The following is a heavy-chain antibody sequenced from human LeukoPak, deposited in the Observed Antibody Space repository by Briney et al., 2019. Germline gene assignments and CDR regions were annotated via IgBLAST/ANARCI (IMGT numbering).Heavy chain of an antibody. CDR1: GFTFSTYE. D-gene: IGHD3-10*02. CDR3: AELGITMIGGV. Sequence: GGSLRLSCAASGFTFSTYEINWVRQAPGKGLEWVSYISSSGSIIYYADSVKGRFTISRDNAKNSLYLQMNSLRAEDTAVYYCAELGITMIGGVWGKGTTVTISS. J-gene: IGHJ6*04. V-gene: IGHV3-48*03. CDR2: ISSSGSII.